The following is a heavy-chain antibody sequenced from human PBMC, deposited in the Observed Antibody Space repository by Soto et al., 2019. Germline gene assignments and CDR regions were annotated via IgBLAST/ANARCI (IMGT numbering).Heavy chain of an antibody. D-gene: IGHD3-22*01. Sequence: GGSLRLSCAASGFTFSSYSMNWVRQAPGKGLEWVSYISSSSSTIYYADSVKGRFTISRDNAKNSLYLQMNSLRAEDTAVYYCARGCTITMIVVVPIDVWGQGTTVTVSS. CDR1: GFTFSSYS. CDR2: ISSSSSTI. V-gene: IGHV3-48*01. CDR3: ARGCTITMIVVVPIDV. J-gene: IGHJ6*02.